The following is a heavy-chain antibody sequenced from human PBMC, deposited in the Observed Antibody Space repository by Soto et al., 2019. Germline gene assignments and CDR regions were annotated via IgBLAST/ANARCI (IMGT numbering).Heavy chain of an antibody. V-gene: IGHV1-18*01. CDR3: ARDSGITIFGVVIPTYYYGMDV. D-gene: IGHD3-3*01. CDR1: GYTFTSYG. Sequence: ASVKVSCKASGYTFTSYGISWVRQAPGQGLEWMGWISAYNGNTNYAQKLQGRVTMTTDTSTSTAYMELRSLRSDDTAVYYCARDSGITIFGVVIPTYYYGMDVWGQGTTVTVSS. CDR2: ISAYNGNT. J-gene: IGHJ6*02.